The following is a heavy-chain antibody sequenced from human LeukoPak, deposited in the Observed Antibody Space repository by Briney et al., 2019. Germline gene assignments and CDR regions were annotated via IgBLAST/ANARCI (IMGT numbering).Heavy chain of an antibody. D-gene: IGHD6-19*01. V-gene: IGHV4-4*02. CDR2: IYHSGST. Sequence: PSETLSLTCAVSGGSISSSNWWSWVRQPPGKGLEWIGEIYHSGSTNYNPSLKSRVTISVDKSKNQFSLKLSSVTAADTAVYYCARGRIAVAGKGYFQHWGQGTLVTVSS. CDR3: ARGRIAVAGKGYFQH. CDR1: GGSISSSNW. J-gene: IGHJ1*01.